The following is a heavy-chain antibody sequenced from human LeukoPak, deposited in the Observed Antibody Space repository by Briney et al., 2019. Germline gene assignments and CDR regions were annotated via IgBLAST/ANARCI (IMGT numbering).Heavy chain of an antibody. CDR3: AKGPKENWYFDL. Sequence: PGGSLRLSCAASGFNFDDSAIHWVRQAPGKGLDWVSAMNWISDFKAYADSVKGRFTISRDNDKNSVHLQMNSLRPEDMAVYYCAKGPKENWYFDLWGRGTLVTVSS. J-gene: IGHJ2*01. V-gene: IGHV3-9*03. CDR2: MNWISDFK. CDR1: GFNFDDSA.